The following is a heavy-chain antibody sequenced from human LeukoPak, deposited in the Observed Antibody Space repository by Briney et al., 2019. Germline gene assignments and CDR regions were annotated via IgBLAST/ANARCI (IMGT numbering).Heavy chain of an antibody. CDR2: INHSGST. V-gene: IGHV4-34*01. J-gene: IGHJ4*02. Sequence: SETLSLTCAVCGGSFSAYYWSWIRQSPGKGLEWIGEINHSGSTNYNPSLKSRVTISVDTSKNQFSLKLNSVTAADTAVYYCARARDGYNFFDYWGQGTLVTVSS. CDR3: ARARDGYNFFDY. CDR1: GGSFSAYY. D-gene: IGHD5-24*01.